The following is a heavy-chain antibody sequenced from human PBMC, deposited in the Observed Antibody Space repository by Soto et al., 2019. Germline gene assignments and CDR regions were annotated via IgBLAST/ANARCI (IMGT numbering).Heavy chain of an antibody. CDR3: ARGPGGTAGPGDY. Sequence: QVQLVQSGADVKKPGASVKVSCKASGYTCTSYAMHLVRQAPGQRLEWMGWINAGNGNTKYSQKFQGRVNITRDTSGSTAYMELSSLRSADTAVYYCARGPGGTAGPGDYWGQGNLGTGSS. D-gene: IGHD2-15*01. CDR1: GYTCTSYA. J-gene: IGHJ4*02. CDR2: INAGNGNT. V-gene: IGHV1-3*01.